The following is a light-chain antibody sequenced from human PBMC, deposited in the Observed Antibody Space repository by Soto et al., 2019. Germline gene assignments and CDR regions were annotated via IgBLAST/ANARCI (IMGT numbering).Light chain of an antibody. CDR2: WSS. CDR3: QQHLSTPLT. V-gene: IGKV4-1*01. Sequence: DIVMTQSPDSLAVSLGERATINCKSSQSVLYSANNKNYLAWYQQKPGQPPKLLIYWSSTRESGVPDRFSGSGSGTDVTLSLSSLQAEDGAVYCCQQHLSTPLTFGGGTKVELK. J-gene: IGKJ4*01. CDR1: QSVLYSANNKNY.